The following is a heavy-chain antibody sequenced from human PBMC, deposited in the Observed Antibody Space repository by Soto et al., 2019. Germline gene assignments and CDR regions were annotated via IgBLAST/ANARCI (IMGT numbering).Heavy chain of an antibody. Sequence: EVQLVESGGGLVQPGGSLRLSCAVSGFTFSSSEMYWVRQAPGKGLEWISYIHPSGQPIFYADSVKGRFTISRDNANNSLFLQMNSLRAEDTAVYYCARRASQWGQGTMVTVSS. D-gene: IGHD1-26*01. J-gene: IGHJ3*01. V-gene: IGHV3-48*03. CDR3: ARRASQ. CDR1: GFTFSSSE. CDR2: IHPSGQPI.